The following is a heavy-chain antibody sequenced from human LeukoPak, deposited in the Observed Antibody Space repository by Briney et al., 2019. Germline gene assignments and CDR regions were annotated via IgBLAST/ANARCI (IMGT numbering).Heavy chain of an antibody. CDR2: INAGNGNT. J-gene: IGHJ4*02. CDR3: SRTLTAAGTRRDFDY. D-gene: IGHD6-13*01. CDR1: GYTFTSYA. V-gene: IGHV1-3*01. Sequence: EASVKVSCKASGYTFTSYAMHWVRQTPGQRLEWMGWINAGNGNTKYSQKFQGRVTITRDTSASTAYMELSSLRSEDTAVYYCSRTLTAAGTRRDFDYWGQGTLVTVSS.